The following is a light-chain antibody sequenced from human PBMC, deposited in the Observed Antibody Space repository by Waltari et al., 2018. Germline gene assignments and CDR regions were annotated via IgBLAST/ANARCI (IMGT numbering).Light chain of an antibody. Sequence: QSALTQPASVSGSPGQSITISCTGTSSDVGAYNYVSWYQQHPGKAPRVLIYEVTNRPPGVSDRFSGSKSDNTASLTISGLQAEDEADYYCISYTSTKTWVFGGGTYLTVL. J-gene: IGLJ3*02. CDR2: EVT. CDR1: SSDVGAYNY. CDR3: ISYTSTKTWV. V-gene: IGLV2-14*01.